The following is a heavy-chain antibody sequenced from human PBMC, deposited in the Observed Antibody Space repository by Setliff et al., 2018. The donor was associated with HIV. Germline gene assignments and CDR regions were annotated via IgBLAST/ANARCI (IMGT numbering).Heavy chain of an antibody. CDR2: VYHSGTT. J-gene: IGHJ4*02. CDR3: MRGRSITIFGVAYFDF. Sequence: SETLSLTCAVSGYSISTAYYWGWIRQPPGKGLEWIGSVYHSGTTYYSPSLKSRVTISVDMSNNQFSLKVTSVTAADTAVYYCMRGRSITIFGVAYFDFWGQGTQVTDSS. V-gene: IGHV4-38-2*01. CDR1: GYSISTAYY. D-gene: IGHD3-3*01.